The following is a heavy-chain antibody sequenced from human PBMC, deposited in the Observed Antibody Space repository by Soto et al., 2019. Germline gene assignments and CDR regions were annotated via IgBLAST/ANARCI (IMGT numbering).Heavy chain of an antibody. Sequence: QVQLQESGPGLVKPSQTLSLTCTVSGGSISSGGSYWSWIRQHPGKGLEWIGYIYYSGSTYYNPSLTSRVTISVDTSKHQFSLKLSSVTAADTAVYYCARDRGDSGYDFADALDIWGQGTMVTVSS. CDR3: ARDRGDSGYDFADALDI. J-gene: IGHJ3*02. CDR1: GGSISSGGSY. CDR2: IYYSGST. D-gene: IGHD5-12*01. V-gene: IGHV4-31*03.